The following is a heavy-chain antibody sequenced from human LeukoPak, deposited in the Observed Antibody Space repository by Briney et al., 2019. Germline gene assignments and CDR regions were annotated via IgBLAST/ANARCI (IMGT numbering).Heavy chain of an antibody. CDR3: ARDRRRYCGGDCPVDY. Sequence: ASVKVSCKASGYTFTSYGISWVRQAPGQGLESMGWISAYNGNTNYAQKLQGRVTMTTDTSTSTAYMELRSLRSDDTAVYYCARDRRRYCGGDCPVDYWGQGTLVTVSS. CDR1: GYTFTSYG. CDR2: ISAYNGNT. J-gene: IGHJ4*02. V-gene: IGHV1-18*01. D-gene: IGHD2-21*02.